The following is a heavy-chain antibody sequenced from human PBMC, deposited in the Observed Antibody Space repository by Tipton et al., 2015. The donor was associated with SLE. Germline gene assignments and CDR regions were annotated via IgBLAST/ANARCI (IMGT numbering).Heavy chain of an antibody. Sequence: GSLRLSCAASGFSFSTYSMNWVRQAPGKGLEWVSSISFDSNYIYYADSVKGRFTISRDNAKNPLFLQMNSLRAEDTAVYYCARLPGHSTGSRYVREGSDFCGQGTLVTVSS. J-gene: IGHJ4*02. V-gene: IGHV3-21*01. D-gene: IGHD6-13*01. CDR3: ARLPGHSTGSRYVREGSDF. CDR2: ISFDSNYI. CDR1: GFSFSTYS.